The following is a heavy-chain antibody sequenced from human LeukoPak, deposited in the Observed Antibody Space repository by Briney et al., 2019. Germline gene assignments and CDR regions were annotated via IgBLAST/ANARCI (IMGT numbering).Heavy chain of an antibody. J-gene: IGHJ4*02. D-gene: IGHD3-9*01. Sequence: PSETLSLTCTVSGGSISSSSYYWSWIRQPPGKGLEWIGYIYYSGSTYYNPSLKSRVTISVDTSKNQFSLKLSSVTAADTAVYYCARGIPQLRYFDWLSPRSAYYFDYWGQGTLVTVSS. CDR1: GGSISSSSYY. V-gene: IGHV4-30-4*01. CDR3: ARGIPQLRYFDWLSPRSAYYFDY. CDR2: IYYSGST.